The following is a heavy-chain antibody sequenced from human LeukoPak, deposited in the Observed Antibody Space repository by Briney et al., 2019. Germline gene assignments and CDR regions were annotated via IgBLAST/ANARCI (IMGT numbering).Heavy chain of an antibody. CDR3: ARHHYDFWSGYPNWFDP. V-gene: IGHV4-39*01. J-gene: IGHJ5*02. Sequence: PSETLSLTCAVSGGSISSSNYYWGWIRQPPGKGLEWIGSIYYSGSTSYNPSLKSRVTISVDTSTNQFSLKLSSVTAADTAVYYCARHHYDFWSGYPNWFDPWGQETLVTVSS. CDR2: IYYSGST. CDR1: GGSISSSNYY. D-gene: IGHD3-3*01.